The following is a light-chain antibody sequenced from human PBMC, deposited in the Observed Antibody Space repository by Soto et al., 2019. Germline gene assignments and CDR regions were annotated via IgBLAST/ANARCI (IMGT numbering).Light chain of an antibody. CDR1: RSVRSY. CDR3: QRRYAAPPIT. J-gene: IGKJ5*01. Sequence: EIVLTQSPATLSLCPGERATLSCRASRSVRSYLAWYQQKPGQAPRLLIYDASNRAAGIPARFSGSGSETDFTLTISNLEPEDFAVYYCQRRYAAPPITFGQGTGLAIK. CDR2: DAS. V-gene: IGKV3-11*01.